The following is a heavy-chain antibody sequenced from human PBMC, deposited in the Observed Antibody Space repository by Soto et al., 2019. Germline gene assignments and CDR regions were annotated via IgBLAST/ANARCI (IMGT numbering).Heavy chain of an antibody. V-gene: IGHV3-33*01. CDR1: GFTFSSYG. D-gene: IGHD3-10*01. CDR3: ARDRYCSGSYYKGGDY. J-gene: IGHJ4*02. Sequence: QVQLVESGGGVVQPGRSLRLSCAASGFTFSSYGMHWVRQAPGKGLEWVAVIWYDGSNKYYADSVKGRFTISRDNSKNTLYLQMNSLRAEDTAVYYCARDRYCSGSYYKGGDYWGQGTLVTVSS. CDR2: IWYDGSNK.